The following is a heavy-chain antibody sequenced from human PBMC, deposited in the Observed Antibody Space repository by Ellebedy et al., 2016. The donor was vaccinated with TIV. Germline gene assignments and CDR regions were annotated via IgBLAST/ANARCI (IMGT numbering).Heavy chain of an antibody. CDR3: ARNGGGLGY. D-gene: IGHD2-8*01. CDR1: GYTFTNYD. J-gene: IGHJ4*02. V-gene: IGHV1-18*01. Sequence: AASVKVSCKASGYTFTNYDIAWARQSPGQGPEWMGWIYNGNTYYTETLQGRVTMTTDTSTSTAYMELRSLTFDDTAVYYCARNGGGLGYWGQGTLVTVSS. CDR2: IYNGNT.